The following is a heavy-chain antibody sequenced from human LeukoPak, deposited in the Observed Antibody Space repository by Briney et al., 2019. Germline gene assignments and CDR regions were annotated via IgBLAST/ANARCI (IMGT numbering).Heavy chain of an antibody. D-gene: IGHD3-16*01. CDR1: GYTFSDYW. J-gene: IGHJ4*02. Sequence: GGSLRLSCSASGYTFSDYWMHWVRQVPGKGPVWVSRVNSDGSSTAYADSVKGRFTISRDNAKNTLHLQMDSLRVEDTAVYYCIRSNPSSDHWGQGTLVTVSS. CDR3: IRSNPSSDH. V-gene: IGHV3-74*03. CDR2: VNSDGSST.